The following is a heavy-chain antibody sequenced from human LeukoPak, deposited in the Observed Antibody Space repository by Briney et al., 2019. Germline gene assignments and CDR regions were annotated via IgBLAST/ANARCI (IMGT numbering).Heavy chain of an antibody. CDR1: GFTFSSYA. CDR3: AKSGTMVRGVIRWDY. V-gene: IGHV3-23*01. CDR2: ISGSGGST. J-gene: IGHJ4*02. D-gene: IGHD3-10*01. Sequence: GGSLRLSCAASGFTFSSYAMSWVRQAPGKGLEWVSAISGSGGSTYYADSVKGRFTISRDNSKNTLYLQMNSLRAEDTAVYYCAKSGTMVRGVIRWDYWGQGTLVTVSS.